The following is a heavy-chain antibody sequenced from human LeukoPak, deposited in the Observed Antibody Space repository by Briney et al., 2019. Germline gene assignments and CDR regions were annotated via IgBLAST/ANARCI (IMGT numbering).Heavy chain of an antibody. CDR2: IYSDGST. V-gene: IGHV3-53*01. D-gene: IGHD1-14*01. CDR3: ARRAGIYSHPYDY. CDR1: ELTVSSNC. J-gene: IGHJ4*02. Sequence: PGGSLRLSCAASELTVSSNCMTWVRQAPGKGLEWVSFIYSDGSTYYADSVRGRFTISRDNSKNTLFLQMTSLRAEDTAVYYCARRAGIYSHPYDYWGQGTLVTVST.